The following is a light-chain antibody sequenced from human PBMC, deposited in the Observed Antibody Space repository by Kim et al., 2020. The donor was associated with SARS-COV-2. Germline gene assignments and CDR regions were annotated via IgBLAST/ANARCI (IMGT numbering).Light chain of an antibody. Sequence: GQTVTMSYSGTISDIGGYDSVSWYQHHAGKATKLMIYDVNKRPSGVPDCFSGSKSGNTASLTISGLQAEDEADYYCCSHAGSYTWVFGGGTQLTVL. CDR2: DVN. CDR1: ISDIGGYDS. CDR3: CSHAGSYTWV. V-gene: IGLV2-11*01. J-gene: IGLJ3*02.